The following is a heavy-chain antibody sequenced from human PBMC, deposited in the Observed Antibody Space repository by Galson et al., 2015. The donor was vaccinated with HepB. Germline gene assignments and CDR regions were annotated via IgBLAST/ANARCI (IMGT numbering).Heavy chain of an antibody. CDR2: INPSGGGT. D-gene: IGHD2-8*01. V-gene: IGHV1-46*01. J-gene: IGHJ4*02. CDR1: GYTFTRYY. Sequence: QSGAEMKKPGASVKVSCKASGYTFTRYYVHWVRQAPGQGLEWMGIINPSGGGTSYAQKFQGRVTMTGDTSTSTVYMEVSSLRSEDTAVYYCARAIYCINGVCQDYWGQGTLVTVSS. CDR3: ARAIYCINGVCQDY.